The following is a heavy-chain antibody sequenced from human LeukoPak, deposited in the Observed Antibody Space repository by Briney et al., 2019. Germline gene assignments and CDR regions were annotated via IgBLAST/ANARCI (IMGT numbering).Heavy chain of an antibody. J-gene: IGHJ4*02. V-gene: IGHV4-39*07. CDR1: RGSISSTSYY. Sequence: PSETLSLTCTVSRGSISSTSYYWGWIRQPPGKGLEWIGSIHYGGNSYYNPSLKSRVTISEDASNDRFSLKLNFVTAADTAIYYCARSRITIFGLVIIRFDDWGQGTRVTVSS. D-gene: IGHD3-3*01. CDR3: ARSRITIFGLVIIRFDD. CDR2: IHYGGNS.